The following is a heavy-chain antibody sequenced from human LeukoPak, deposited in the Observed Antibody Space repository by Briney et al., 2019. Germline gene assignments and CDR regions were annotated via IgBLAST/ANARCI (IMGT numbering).Heavy chain of an antibody. J-gene: IGHJ3*02. CDR3: VRQPSATASFDI. CDR1: GGSINSYY. CDR2: IYYSGNT. Sequence: KPSETLSLTCAVFGGSINSYYWSWIRQPPGKGLEWIGYIYYSGNTNYNPSFKSRVTISVDTSKNQFSLKLSSVTAADTAIYYCVRQPSATASFDILVQGTMVTVSS. V-gene: IGHV4-59*08. D-gene: IGHD2-2*01.